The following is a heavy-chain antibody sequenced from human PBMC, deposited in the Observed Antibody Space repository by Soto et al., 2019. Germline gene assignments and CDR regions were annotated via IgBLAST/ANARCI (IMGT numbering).Heavy chain of an antibody. Sequence: QVQLQESGPGLVKPSQTLSLTCTVSGGSISSGDDFWTWIRQPPGKGLEWIGYIYYSGSTYYSASLKSRLTMSVDTSKNQVSLKLSSVTAADTAVYYCARDRAKWKDYYYYGMDVWGQGTTVTVSS. CDR2: IYYSGST. CDR3: ARDRAKWKDYYYYGMDV. V-gene: IGHV4-30-4*01. CDR1: GGSISSGDDF. D-gene: IGHD1-20*01. J-gene: IGHJ6*02.